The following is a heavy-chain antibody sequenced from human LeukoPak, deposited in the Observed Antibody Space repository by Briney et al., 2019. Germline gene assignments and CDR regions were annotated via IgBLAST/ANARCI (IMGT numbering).Heavy chain of an antibody. CDR1: GYSFTSYW. CDR3: ARHVRGPYGSGSPIFDY. CDR2: IDPSDSYT. J-gene: IGHJ4*02. V-gene: IGHV5-10-1*01. D-gene: IGHD3-10*01. Sequence: GESLRISCKGSGYSFTSYWISWVRQMPGKGLEWMGRIDPSDSYTNYSPSFQGHVTISAGKSISTAYLQWSSLKASDTAMYYCARHVRGPYGSGSPIFDYWGQGTLVTVSS.